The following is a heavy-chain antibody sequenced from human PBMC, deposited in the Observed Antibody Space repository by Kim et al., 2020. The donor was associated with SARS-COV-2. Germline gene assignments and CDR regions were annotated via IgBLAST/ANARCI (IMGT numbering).Heavy chain of an antibody. Sequence: ARSGKARITNARENSKNTLYLQMNSLRAEDTAVYYCAKAARWLQSLYFDYWGQGTLVTVSS. J-gene: IGHJ4*02. CDR3: AKAARWLQSLYFDY. D-gene: IGHD5-12*01. V-gene: IGHV3-23*01.